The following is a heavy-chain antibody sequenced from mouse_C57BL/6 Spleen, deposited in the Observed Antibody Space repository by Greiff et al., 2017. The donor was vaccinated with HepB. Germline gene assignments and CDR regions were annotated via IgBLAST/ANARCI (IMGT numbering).Heavy chain of an antibody. V-gene: IGHV1-72*01. CDR3: ARPAQATRSYARDY. CDR2: IDPHSGST. Sequence: QVQLQQPGAELVKPGASVKLSCKASGYTFTSYWMHWVKQRPGRGLEWIGRIDPHSGSTKYNEKFKSKATLTVDKPSSTAYMQLSSLTSEYSAVYYGARPAQATRSYARDYWGQGTTVTVSS. CDR1: GYTFTSYW. D-gene: IGHD3-2*02. J-gene: IGHJ4*01.